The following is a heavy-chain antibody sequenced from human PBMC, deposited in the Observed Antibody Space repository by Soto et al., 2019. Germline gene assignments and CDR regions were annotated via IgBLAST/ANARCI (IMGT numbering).Heavy chain of an antibody. CDR3: VGEVGFQLIY. D-gene: IGHD2-2*01. J-gene: IGHJ4*02. Sequence: GGSLRLSCAASGFTFSTHSMNWVRQAPGKGVEWISYITSSDVTMYADSVKGRFTISRDNAKNSLYLQMNSLRGEDTAVYFCVGEVGFQLIYWGQGTLVTVSS. CDR1: GFTFSTHS. CDR2: ITSSDVT. V-gene: IGHV3-48*01.